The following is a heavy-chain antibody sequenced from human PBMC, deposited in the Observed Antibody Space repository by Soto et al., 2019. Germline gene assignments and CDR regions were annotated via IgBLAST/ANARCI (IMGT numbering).Heavy chain of an antibody. J-gene: IGHJ4*02. CDR1: GFSLSTTDMG. D-gene: IGHD4-4*01. CDR2: IYWNDDE. V-gene: IGHV2-5*01. Sequence: QITLKESGPTLVKPTQTLTLTCSLSGFSLSTTDMGVGWIRQPPGKALEWLALIYWNDDERYSPSLKNRLTITKDTSKNQVFLTMTNMDPVDTATYYCPLSVAHRWQGSTYYGADSWGQGILVTVSS. CDR3: PLSVAHRWQGSTYYGADS.